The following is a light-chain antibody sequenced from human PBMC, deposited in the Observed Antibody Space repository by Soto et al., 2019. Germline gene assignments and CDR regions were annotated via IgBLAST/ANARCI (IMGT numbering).Light chain of an antibody. V-gene: IGLV1-47*01. CDR3: AAWGDSLRV. J-gene: IGLJ1*01. CDR2: KNN. CDR1: SSNIGDSY. Sequence: QSVLTQPPSASGTSGQRVTISCSGSSSNIGDSYIYWYQQLPGTAPKLLIYKNNLRPSGVPDRFSGSKSGTSASLAISGLRSEDEADYFCAAWGDSLRVFGTGTKV.